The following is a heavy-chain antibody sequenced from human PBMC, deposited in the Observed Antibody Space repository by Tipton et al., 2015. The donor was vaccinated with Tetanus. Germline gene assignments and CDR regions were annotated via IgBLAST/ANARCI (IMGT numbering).Heavy chain of an antibody. Sequence: GLVKPSETLSLSCTVSGGSTRSHYWSWIRQSAAKGLEWIGRIYSGGTTNYNPSLKSRVFMSMDTSKNQFSLELSSVTVADTAVYFCARVLRYSTRGGWGDAFDIWGQGTMVTVSS. D-gene: IGHD2-8*02. CDR1: GGSTRSHY. J-gene: IGHJ3*02. CDR3: ARVLRYSTRGGWGDAFDI. V-gene: IGHV4-4*07. CDR2: IYSGGTT.